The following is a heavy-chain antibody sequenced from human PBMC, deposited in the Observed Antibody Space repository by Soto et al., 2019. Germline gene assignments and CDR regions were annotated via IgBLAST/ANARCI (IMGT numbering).Heavy chain of an antibody. CDR2: IYSGGSP. Sequence: EVQLVESGGGLVQPGGSLRISCAASGVTVSSNYMSWVRQAPGKGLEWVSVIYSGGSPYYADSVKGRFTISRDNSKNTLYLQMNSLRAEDTAVDYCARHGYNYGGGYFDYWGQGTLVTVSS. CDR3: ARHGYNYGGGYFDY. D-gene: IGHD5-18*01. J-gene: IGHJ4*02. CDR1: GVTVSSNY. V-gene: IGHV3-66*04.